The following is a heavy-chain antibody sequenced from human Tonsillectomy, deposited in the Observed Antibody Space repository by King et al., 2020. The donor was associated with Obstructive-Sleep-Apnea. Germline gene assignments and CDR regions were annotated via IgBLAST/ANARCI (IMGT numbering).Heavy chain of an antibody. CDR2: IKQNEIEK. V-gene: IGHV3-7*03. CDR1: GFTFSSYW. D-gene: IGHD1-26*01. J-gene: IGHJ3*02. Sequence: VQLVESGGGLVQPGGSLRLSCAASGFTFSSYWMSWVRQAPGKGLEWVATIKQNEIEKYYVDSVKGRFTISRDNAKNSLYLQMNSLRAEDTAVYYCARVGSGSYKDAFDIWGQGTMVTVSS. CDR3: ARVGSGSYKDAFDI.